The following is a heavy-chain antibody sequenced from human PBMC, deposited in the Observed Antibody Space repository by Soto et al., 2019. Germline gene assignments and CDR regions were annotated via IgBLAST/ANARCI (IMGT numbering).Heavy chain of an antibody. J-gene: IGHJ3*02. Sequence: GSLRLSCAASGFTFSSYWMSWVRQAPGKGLEWVANIKQDGSEKYYVDSVKGRFTISRDNAKNSLYLQMNSLRAEDTAVYYCARADSGYDPDAFDIWGQGTMVTVSS. CDR2: IKQDGSEK. CDR1: GFTFSSYW. D-gene: IGHD5-12*01. CDR3: ARADSGYDPDAFDI. V-gene: IGHV3-7*01.